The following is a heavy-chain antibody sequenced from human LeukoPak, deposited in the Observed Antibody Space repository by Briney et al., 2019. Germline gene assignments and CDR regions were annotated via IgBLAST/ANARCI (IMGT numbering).Heavy chain of an antibody. CDR1: GFTFTTYS. V-gene: IGHV3-23*01. D-gene: IGHD6-19*01. CDR3: AKNPNRSGWYQDY. CDR2: ISASGGS. J-gene: IGHJ4*02. Sequence: GGSLRLSCVASGFTFTTYSVTWVRQTPEKGLEWVAAISASGGSYYADSVKGRFTISRDNSKNTLYLQLNNLGADDTAVYYCAKNPNRSGWYQDYWGQGALVIVSS.